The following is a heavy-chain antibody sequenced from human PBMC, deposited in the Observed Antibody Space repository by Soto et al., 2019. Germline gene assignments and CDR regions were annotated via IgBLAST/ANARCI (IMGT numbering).Heavy chain of an antibody. D-gene: IGHD2-8*01. CDR1: GDSITTNGYY. J-gene: IGHJ4*02. CDR3: ARSHYTYGLLIDY. CDR2: VYSTGST. V-gene: IGHV4-39*01. Sequence: PSETLSLTCSVSGDSITTNGYYWGRIRQPPGKGLQWIGNVYSTGSTFSHPSLTSRVFISVDTSKNKFSLRLTSVTAADTAVYYCARSHYTYGLLIDYWGPGIMVTVSS.